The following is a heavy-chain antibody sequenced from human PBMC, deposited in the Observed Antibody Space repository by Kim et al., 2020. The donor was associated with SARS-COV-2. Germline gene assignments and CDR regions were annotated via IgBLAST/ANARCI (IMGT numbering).Heavy chain of an antibody. J-gene: IGHJ3*02. CDR3: ARDTTVTTFDI. V-gene: IGHV3-11*04. CDR2: I. D-gene: IGHD4-17*01. Sequence: IYYPDSVKGRFTISRDNAKNSLYLQMNSLRAEDTAVYYCARDTTVTTFDIWGQGTMVTVSS.